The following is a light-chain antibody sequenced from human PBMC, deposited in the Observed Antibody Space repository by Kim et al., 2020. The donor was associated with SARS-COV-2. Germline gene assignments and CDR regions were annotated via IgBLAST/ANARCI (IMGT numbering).Light chain of an antibody. CDR3: QTWGTGIRV. V-gene: IGLV4-69*01. CDR2: LNSDGSP. J-gene: IGLJ3*02. CDR1: SGHSSYA. Sequence: ASVKLTCTLSSGHSSYAIAWHQQQPEKGPRYLMKLNSDGSPSKGDGIPDRFSGSGSGAERYLTISSLQSEDEADYYCQTWGTGIRVFGGGTQLTVL.